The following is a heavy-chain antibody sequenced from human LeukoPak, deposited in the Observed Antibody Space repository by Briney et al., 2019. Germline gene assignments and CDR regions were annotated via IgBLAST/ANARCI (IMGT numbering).Heavy chain of an antibody. CDR2: ICTSGST. CDR3: ARCDHYYDSSGYSGDAFDI. Sequence: SETLSLTCTVSGGSISSYYWSWIRQPAGKGLEWIGRICTSGSTNYNPSLKSRVTMSVDTSKNQFSLKLSSVTAADTAVYYCARCDHYYDSSGYSGDAFDIWGQGTMVTVSS. D-gene: IGHD3-22*01. V-gene: IGHV4-4*07. CDR1: GGSISSYY. J-gene: IGHJ3*02.